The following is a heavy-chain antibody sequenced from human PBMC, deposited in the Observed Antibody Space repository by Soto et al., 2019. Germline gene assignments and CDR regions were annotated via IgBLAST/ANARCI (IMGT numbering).Heavy chain of an antibody. CDR3: ARGVDFWAPYYGMDV. Sequence: VGSLRLSCAASGVTFSNYWMHWVRQAPGQGLVWVSRINSDGSITNYADSVKGRFTISRDSAKNTLYLQMNSLRAEDTAVYYCARGVDFWAPYYGMDVWGQGTTVTVSS. V-gene: IGHV3-74*01. CDR2: INSDGSIT. D-gene: IGHD3-3*01. CDR1: GVTFSNYW. J-gene: IGHJ6*02.